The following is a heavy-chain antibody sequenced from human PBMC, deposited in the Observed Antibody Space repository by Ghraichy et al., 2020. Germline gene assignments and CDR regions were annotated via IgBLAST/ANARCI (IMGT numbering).Heavy chain of an antibody. Sequence: SYDGSDQTYSDSVKGRFTISRDNSENTLYLQMNNLRVDDTAVYYCAKLAQNEPADYWGQGTLVTASS. CDR2: SYDGSDQ. CDR3: AKLAQNEPADY. J-gene: IGHJ4*02. D-gene: IGHD1-1*01. V-gene: IGHV3-30*18.